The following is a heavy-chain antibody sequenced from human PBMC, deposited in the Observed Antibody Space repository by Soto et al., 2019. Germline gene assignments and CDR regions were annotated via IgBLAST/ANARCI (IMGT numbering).Heavy chain of an antibody. Sequence: QVQLQQWGAGLLKPSETLSLTWAVYGGSFGGYSWSWFRQPPGRGLEWIGEINHSGSTNYNPSLKSRVTISVDTSKNQFSLKLSSVTAADTAVYYCARGRVRIAAAGIDYWGQGTLVTVSS. D-gene: IGHD6-13*01. CDR3: ARGRVRIAAAGIDY. CDR1: GGSFGGYS. V-gene: IGHV4-34*01. J-gene: IGHJ4*02. CDR2: INHSGST.